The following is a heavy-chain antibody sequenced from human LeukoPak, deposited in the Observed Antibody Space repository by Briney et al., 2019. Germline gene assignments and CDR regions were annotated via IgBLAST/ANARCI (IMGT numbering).Heavy chain of an antibody. CDR2: INPNSGGT. CDR3: AREPFIVGATKEAFDI. V-gene: IGHV1-2*06. D-gene: IGHD1-26*01. Sequence: ASVKVSCKASGYTFTGYYMHWVRQAPGQGLEWMGRINPNSGGTNYAQKFQGRVTMTRDTSISTAYMELSRLRSDETAVYYCAREPFIVGATKEAFDIWGQGTMVTVSS. CDR1: GYTFTGYY. J-gene: IGHJ3*02.